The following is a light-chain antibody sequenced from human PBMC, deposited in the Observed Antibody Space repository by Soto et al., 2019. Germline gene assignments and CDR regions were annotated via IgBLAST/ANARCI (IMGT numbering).Light chain of an antibody. Sequence: MVMTQSPATLSVSPGERVTLSCRTSQNVTSNLAWYQLKPGQTPSLLIYGTSTRAPDIPVRFSGSGSGTEFPPTNTTGQAGDSAVYYCQQYDDWGFGPGTKVEIK. CDR2: GTS. J-gene: IGKJ1*01. CDR1: QNVTSN. V-gene: IGKV3-15*01. CDR3: QQYDDWG.